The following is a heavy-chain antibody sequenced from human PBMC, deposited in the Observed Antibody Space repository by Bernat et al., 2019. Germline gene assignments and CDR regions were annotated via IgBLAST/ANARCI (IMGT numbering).Heavy chain of an antibody. D-gene: IGHD6-13*01. CDR3: ARDGDSSSWYLRGTDYYGMDV. V-gene: IGHV3-11*05. J-gene: IGHJ6*02. CDR1: GFTFSDYY. Sequence: QVQLVESGGGLVKPGGSLRLSCAASGFTFSDYYMSWIRQAPGKGLEWVSYISSSSSYTNYADSVKGRFTISRDNAKNSLYLQMNSLRAEDTAVYYCARDGDSSSWYLRGTDYYGMDVWGQGTTVTVSS. CDR2: ISSSSSYT.